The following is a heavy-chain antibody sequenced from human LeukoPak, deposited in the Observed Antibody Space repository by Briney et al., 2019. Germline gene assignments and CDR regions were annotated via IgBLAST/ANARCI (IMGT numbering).Heavy chain of an antibody. J-gene: IGHJ5*02. CDR3: ARDPRVFDP. V-gene: IGHV3-7*01. CDR1: GFTSSSYW. CDR2: IKQDGSEK. Sequence: GGSLRLSCAASGFTSSSYWMSWVRQAPGKGLEWVANIKQDGSEKYYVDSVKGGFTISRDNAKNSLYLQMNSLRAEDTAVYYCARDPRVFDPWGQGTLVTVSS.